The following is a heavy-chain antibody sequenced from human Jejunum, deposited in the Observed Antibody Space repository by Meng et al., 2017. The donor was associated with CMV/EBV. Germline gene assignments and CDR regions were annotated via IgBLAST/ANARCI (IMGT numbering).Heavy chain of an antibody. V-gene: IGHV4-30-4*01. Sequence: SGGSLIIGDGYWTWIRQSPGKGLEWIGNVYYSGTTSYNRSLKSRVTISVDTSKNQFSLKLASVIAADTAVYYCVLMIPADTNYFDPWGQGTLVTVSS. CDR3: VLMIPADTNYFDP. J-gene: IGHJ5*02. D-gene: IGHD6-25*01. CDR1: GGSLIIGDGY. CDR2: VYYSGTT.